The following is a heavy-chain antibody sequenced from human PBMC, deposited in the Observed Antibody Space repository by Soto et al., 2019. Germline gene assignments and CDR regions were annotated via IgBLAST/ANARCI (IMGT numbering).Heavy chain of an antibody. J-gene: IGHJ4*02. D-gene: IGHD2-21*01. CDR2: IYYSGST. CDR1: GDSISSGGYY. Sequence: QVQLQESSAGLVKPSQTLSLTCTVSGDSISSGGYYWSWIRQHPGKGLEWIGYIYYSGSTYYNPSLKSRVTISVDTSKNQFSLKLSSVTAADTAVYYCARFVVYYFDFWGQGTLVTVSS. CDR3: ARFVVYYFDF. V-gene: IGHV4-31*03.